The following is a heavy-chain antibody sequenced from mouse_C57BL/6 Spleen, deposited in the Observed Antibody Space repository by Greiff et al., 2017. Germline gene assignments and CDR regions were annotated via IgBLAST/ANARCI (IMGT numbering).Heavy chain of an antibody. CDR2: IYPRSGNT. V-gene: IGHV1-81*01. Sequence: VQLQQSGAELARPGASVKLSCKASGYTFTSYGISWVKQRTGQGLEWIGEIYPRSGNTYYNEKFKGKATLTADKSSSTADMELRSLTSEDSAVYFCARSPDYAMDYWGQGTSVTVSS. J-gene: IGHJ4*01. CDR1: GYTFTSYG. CDR3: ARSPDYAMDY.